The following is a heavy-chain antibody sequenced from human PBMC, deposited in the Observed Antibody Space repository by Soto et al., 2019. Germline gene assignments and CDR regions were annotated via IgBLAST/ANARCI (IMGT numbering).Heavy chain of an antibody. J-gene: IGHJ4*02. CDR1: GFTFSDYY. V-gene: IGHV3-11*01. D-gene: IGHD3-3*01. CDR3: ARDWLYYDFWSGYPFDY. CDR2: ISSSGSTI. Sequence: GGSLRLSCAASGFTFSDYYMSWIRQAPGKGLEWVSYISSSGSTIYYADSVKGRFTISRDNAKNSLYLQMNSLRAEDTAVYYCARDWLYYDFWSGYPFDYWGQGTLVTVSS.